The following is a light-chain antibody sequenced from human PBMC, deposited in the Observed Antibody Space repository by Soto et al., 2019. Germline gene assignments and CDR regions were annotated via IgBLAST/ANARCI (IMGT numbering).Light chain of an antibody. CDR1: SGDVGGFDY. Sequence: QSALAQPPSASGSPGQSVTVSCTGTSGDVGGFDYVSWYQQHPGKVPKLLIYQVNRRPSGVPDRFSGSKSGNTASLTVSGLQAEDEADYYCSSYGGSNTFVFGTGTKVTV. CDR3: SSYGGSNTFV. V-gene: IGLV2-8*01. CDR2: QVN. J-gene: IGLJ1*01.